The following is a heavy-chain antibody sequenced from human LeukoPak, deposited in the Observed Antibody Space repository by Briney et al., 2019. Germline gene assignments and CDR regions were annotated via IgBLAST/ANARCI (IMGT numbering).Heavy chain of an antibody. CDR3: ARGETNPWFGDPFDY. CDR2: INPNSGGT. J-gene: IGHJ4*02. D-gene: IGHD3-10*01. Sequence: ASVTVSCKASGYTFTGYYMHWVRQAPGQGLEWMGWINPNSGGTNYAQKFQGRVTITRDTSISTAYMELSRLRSDDTAVYYCARGETNPWFGDPFDYWGQGTLVTVSS. CDR1: GYTFTGYY. V-gene: IGHV1-2*02.